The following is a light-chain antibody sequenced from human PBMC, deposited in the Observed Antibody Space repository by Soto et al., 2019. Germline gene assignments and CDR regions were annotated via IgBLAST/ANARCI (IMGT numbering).Light chain of an antibody. CDR1: QSVSSR. CDR3: QQRSNWPPIT. Sequence: EIVWTQAPGTLSLSPGERATLSCRASQSVSSRLAWYQQKPGQAPRLLISGASSRATGIPDRFSGSGSATDFTLTISSLEPEDFAVYYCQQRSNWPPITFGQGTRLEIK. J-gene: IGKJ5*01. CDR2: GAS. V-gene: IGKV3-11*01.